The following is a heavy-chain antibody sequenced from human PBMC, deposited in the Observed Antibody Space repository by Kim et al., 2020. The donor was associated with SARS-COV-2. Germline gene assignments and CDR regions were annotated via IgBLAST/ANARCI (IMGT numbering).Heavy chain of an antibody. CDR2: ISYDGSNK. D-gene: IGHD3-3*01. Sequence: GGSLRLSCAASGFTFSSYGMHWVRQAPGKGLEWVAVISYDGSNKYYADSVKGRFTISRDNSKNTLYLQMNSLRAEDTAVYYCAKWDYDFWRTIRGMDVWGQGTTVTVSS. J-gene: IGHJ6*02. CDR1: GFTFSSYG. CDR3: AKWDYDFWRTIRGMDV. V-gene: IGHV3-30*18.